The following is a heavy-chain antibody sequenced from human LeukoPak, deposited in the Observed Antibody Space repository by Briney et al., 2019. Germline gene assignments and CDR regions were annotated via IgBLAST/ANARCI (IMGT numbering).Heavy chain of an antibody. CDR2: INPSGGST. J-gene: IGHJ5*02. CDR3: AREAVTIFALVRTQTTKRPHRFDP. V-gene: IGHV1-46*01. CDR1: GYTFTSYY. Sequence: GASVKVSCKASGYTFTSYYMHWVRQAPGQGLEWMGIINPSGGSTSYAQKFQGRVTMTRDMSTSTVYMELSSLRSEDTAVYYCAREAVTIFALVRTQTTKRPHRFDPWGQGTLVTVFS. D-gene: IGHD3-3*01.